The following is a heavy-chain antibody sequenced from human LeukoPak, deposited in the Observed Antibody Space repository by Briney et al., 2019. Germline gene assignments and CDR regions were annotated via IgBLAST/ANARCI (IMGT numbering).Heavy chain of an antibody. D-gene: IGHD6-13*01. CDR3: ARPRIAAAMDAFDI. CDR1: GGSLSSYY. Sequence: SETLSLTCTVSGGSLSSYYWSWLRQPPGKGLEWIGYIYYGGSTNNNPSLKSRVTNSVDTSKNQFSLKLSSVTAADTAVYYCARPRIAAAMDAFDIWGQGTMVTVSS. V-gene: IGHV4-59*08. J-gene: IGHJ3*02. CDR2: IYYGGST.